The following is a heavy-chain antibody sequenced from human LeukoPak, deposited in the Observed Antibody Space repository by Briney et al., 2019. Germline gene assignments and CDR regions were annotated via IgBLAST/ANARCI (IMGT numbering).Heavy chain of an antibody. V-gene: IGHV3-23*01. CDR1: GLTFSNYA. Sequence: PGGSLRLSCAASGLTFSNYAMSWVRQAPGKGLEWVSAITGSGGNTYYADSVKDRFTISRDNSKNTVFLQMNSLRAEDTAVYYCAKWGDYDVLTGYYVSDYWGQGTLVTVSS. CDR2: ITGSGGNT. D-gene: IGHD3-9*01. J-gene: IGHJ4*02. CDR3: AKWGDYDVLTGYYVSDY.